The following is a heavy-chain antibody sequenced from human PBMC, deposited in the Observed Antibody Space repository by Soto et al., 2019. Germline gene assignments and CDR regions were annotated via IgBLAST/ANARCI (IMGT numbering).Heavy chain of an antibody. V-gene: IGHV1-18*01. CDR2: ISAYNGNT. CDR1: GYTFTIYG. Sequence: GASVKVSCKASGYTFTIYGISWVLQAPGQGPEWMGWISAYNGNTNYAQKLQGRVTMTTDTSTSTAYMELRSLRSDDTAVYYCARDLEDIVLMGEAIAGAPPPFFAYWGQRTLVTVAS. J-gene: IGHJ4*02. D-gene: IGHD2-8*01. CDR3: ARDLEDIVLMGEAIAGAPPPFFAY.